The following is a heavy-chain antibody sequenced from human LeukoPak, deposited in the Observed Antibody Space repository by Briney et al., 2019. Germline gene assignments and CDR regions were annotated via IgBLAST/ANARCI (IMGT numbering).Heavy chain of an antibody. CDR3: ARGPASYYESSGYPYYFDF. CDR1: GFTFSSYA. CDR2: ISYDGSNK. V-gene: IGHV3-30-3*01. Sequence: GGSLRLSCAASGFTFSSYAIFWVRQAPGKGLEWVAIISYDGSNKYYAESVKGRFTISRDNSNNMLYLQMNSLRSEDTALYYCARGPASYYESSGYPYYFDFWGQGTLVTVSS. D-gene: IGHD3-22*01. J-gene: IGHJ4*02.